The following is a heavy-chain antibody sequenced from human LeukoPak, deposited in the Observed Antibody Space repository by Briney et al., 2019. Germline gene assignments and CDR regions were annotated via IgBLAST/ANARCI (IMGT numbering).Heavy chain of an antibody. V-gene: IGHV4-59*01. D-gene: IGHD3-10*01. Sequence: SETLSLTCTVSGGSISSYYLSWIRQPPGKGLEWIGYIYYSGSTNYNPSLKSRVTISVDTSKNQFSLKLSSVTAADTAVYYCARGPYGYVDYWGQGTLVTVSS. CDR3: ARGPYGYVDY. CDR2: IYYSGST. CDR1: GGSISSYY. J-gene: IGHJ4*02.